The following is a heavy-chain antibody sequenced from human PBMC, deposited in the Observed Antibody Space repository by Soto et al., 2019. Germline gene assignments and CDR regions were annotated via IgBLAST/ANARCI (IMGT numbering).Heavy chain of an antibody. J-gene: IGHJ4*02. CDR2: ISSDGSDK. D-gene: IGHD4-4*01. CDR1: GFTFSSYG. V-gene: IGHV3-30*18. CDR3: AKDRHNSSNYFDY. Sequence: QVQLVESGGGVVQPGRSLRLSCATSGFTFSSYGMHWVRQAPGKGLEWVAVISSDGSDKYFADSVRGRFTISRDNAKNPRYLQMNSLRAEDTAVDYCAKDRHNSSNYFDYWGQGTRVTVSS.